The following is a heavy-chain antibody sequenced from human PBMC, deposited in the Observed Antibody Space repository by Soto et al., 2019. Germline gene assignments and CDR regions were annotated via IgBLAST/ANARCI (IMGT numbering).Heavy chain of an antibody. CDR3: VKDQVVEGQYYGPSELFF. V-gene: IGHV1-8*01. CDR2: MSPNSENK. J-gene: IGHJ4*02. D-gene: IGHD3-10*01. CDR1: GYTFTLFD. Sequence: ASVKVSCKASGYTFTLFDVNWVRQAAGQGLEWMGWMSPNSENKGYAQKFQGRVSMTRDTSMTTAYMELSSLRSEDTAVYYCVKDQVVEGQYYGPSELFFWGLGTLVTVSS.